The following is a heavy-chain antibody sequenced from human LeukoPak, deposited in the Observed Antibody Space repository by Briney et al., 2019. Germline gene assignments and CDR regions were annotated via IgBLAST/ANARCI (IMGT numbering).Heavy chain of an antibody. CDR3: ARSRTTAPGTLSYYFDY. CDR2: ISGSGGST. CDR1: GFTFSSYA. D-gene: IGHD4-17*01. Sequence: GGSQRLSCAASGFTFSSYAMSWVRQAPGKGLEWVSGISGSGGSTYYADSVKGRFTISRDNSKNTLYLQMNSLRAEDTAVYYCARSRTTAPGTLSYYFDYWGQGTLVTVSS. V-gene: IGHV3-23*01. J-gene: IGHJ4*02.